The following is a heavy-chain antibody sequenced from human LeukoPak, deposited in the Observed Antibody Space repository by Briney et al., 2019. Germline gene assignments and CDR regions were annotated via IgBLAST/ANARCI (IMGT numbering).Heavy chain of an antibody. V-gene: IGHV3-23*01. Sequence: GGSLRLSCAASGFSFKSYAMSWVRQAPGKGLEWVSAINNDGDSTYSADSVKGRFTVSRDNAKNSLYLQMDSLRAEDTAVYYCARSRSAGYWGQGTLVTVSS. CDR3: ARSRSAGY. CDR2: INNDGDST. J-gene: IGHJ4*02. CDR1: GFSFKSYA.